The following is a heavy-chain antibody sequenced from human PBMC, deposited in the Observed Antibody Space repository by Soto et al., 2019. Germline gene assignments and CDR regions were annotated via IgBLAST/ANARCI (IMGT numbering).Heavy chain of an antibody. CDR2: ISYDGSNK. CDR3: AKENGIEYSSSSYYYYGMDV. Sequence: GSLRLSCAATGFTFSSYGMHWVCQAPGKGLEWVAVISYDGSNKYYADSVKGRFTISRDNSKNTLYLQMNSLRAEDTAVYYCAKENGIEYSSSSYYYYGMDVWGQGTTVTVS. J-gene: IGHJ6*02. V-gene: IGHV3-30*18. D-gene: IGHD6-13*01. CDR1: GFTFSSYG.